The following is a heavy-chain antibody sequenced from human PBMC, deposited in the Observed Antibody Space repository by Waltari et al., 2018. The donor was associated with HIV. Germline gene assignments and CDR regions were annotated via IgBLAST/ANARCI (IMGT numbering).Heavy chain of an antibody. J-gene: IGHJ5*02. CDR1: GESLSSHTAA. CDR2: TSHRSEWRF. CDR3: VRDSFGFDV. D-gene: IGHD3-10*01. V-gene: IGHV6-1*01. Sequence: QVRLLQSGPGPLKTSQTLSLSCDISGESLSSHTAAWSWVRWSPSRGLEWLGKTSHRSEWRFDYAKFLKSRLSISVDISKNQFSLHLTSVIPGDSATYFCVRDSFGFDVWGQGSLVTV.